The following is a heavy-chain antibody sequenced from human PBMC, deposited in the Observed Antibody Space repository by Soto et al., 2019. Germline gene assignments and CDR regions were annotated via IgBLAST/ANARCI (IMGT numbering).Heavy chain of an antibody. CDR1: GGAFSSYA. J-gene: IGHJ6*02. CDR3: ARGFVRAVAGTVGMDV. D-gene: IGHD6-19*01. CDR2: IIPIFGTA. Sequence: SVKVSCKASGGAFSSYAISWVRQAPGQGLEWMGGIIPIFGTANYAQKFQGRVTITADESTSTAYMELSSLRSEDTAVYYCARGFVRAVAGTVGMDVWGQGTTVTV. V-gene: IGHV1-69*13.